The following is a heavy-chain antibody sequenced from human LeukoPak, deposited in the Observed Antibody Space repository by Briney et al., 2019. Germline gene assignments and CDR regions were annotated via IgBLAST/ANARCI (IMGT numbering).Heavy chain of an antibody. V-gene: IGHV1-8*01. Sequence: GASVKVSCKASGYTFTSYDINWVRQATGQGLEWMGWMNPNSGNTGYAQKFQGRVTMTEDTSTDTAYMELSSLRSEDTAVYYCATQGFYYDSSGYHHNYWGQGTLVTVSS. CDR1: GYTFTSYD. CDR2: MNPNSGNT. CDR3: ATQGFYYDSSGYHHNY. J-gene: IGHJ4*02. D-gene: IGHD3-22*01.